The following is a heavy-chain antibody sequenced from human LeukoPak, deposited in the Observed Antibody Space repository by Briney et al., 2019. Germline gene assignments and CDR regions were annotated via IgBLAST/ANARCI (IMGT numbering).Heavy chain of an antibody. D-gene: IGHD4-17*01. Sequence: SESLSLTCSVSGGSVSGHYWSWIRQTPERGLEWLGFVVASGSTNYNPFFKSRVTMSADMSRNQYYLGLQSVSAADTGVYFCARHQHYGDYDYFDFWGQGTLVTVPS. CDR3: ARHQHYGDYDYFDF. CDR2: VVASGST. V-gene: IGHV4-59*08. CDR1: GGSVSGHY. J-gene: IGHJ4*02.